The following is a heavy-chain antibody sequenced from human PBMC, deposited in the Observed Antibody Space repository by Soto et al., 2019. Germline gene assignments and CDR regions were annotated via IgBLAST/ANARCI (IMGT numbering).Heavy chain of an antibody. J-gene: IGHJ6*02. CDR1: GFTFSSYW. CDR3: ARDLDIVLMVYAIAPPYGMDV. D-gene: IGHD2-8*01. CDR2: INSDGSST. V-gene: IGHV3-74*01. Sequence: GSLRLSCAASGFTFSSYWMHWVRQAPGKGLMWVSRINSDGSSTSYADSVKGRFTISRDNAKNTLYLQMNSLRAEDTAVYYCARDLDIVLMVYAIAPPYGMDVWGQGTTVTVSS.